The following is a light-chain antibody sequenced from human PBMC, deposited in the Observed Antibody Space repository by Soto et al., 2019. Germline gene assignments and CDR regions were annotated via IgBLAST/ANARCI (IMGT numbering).Light chain of an antibody. CDR1: QALSNY. J-gene: IGKJ4*01. Sequence: DIQLTQSPSVLSASVGDAVTITCRASQALSNYLAWYQQKPGKAPDLLICSASTLQSGVPSRFSGCGSETELSLTIRALQPEDFATYYCQQLSRYPLTFGGGTKVDIK. V-gene: IGKV1-9*01. CDR2: SAS. CDR3: QQLSRYPLT.